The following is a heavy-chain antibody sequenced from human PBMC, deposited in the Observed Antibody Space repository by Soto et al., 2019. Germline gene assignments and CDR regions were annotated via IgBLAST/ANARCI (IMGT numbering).Heavy chain of an antibody. CDR3: ARAPQIVAMGRPFDY. V-gene: IGHV4-34*01. Sequence: SETRSLTCAVYGGSFSGYSWNWIRQPPGKGLEWIGEINHSGSTNYNPSLKSRVTISLDTSKNQFSLRLTSLTAADTAVYFCARAPQIVAMGRPFDYWGQGILVTVSS. D-gene: IGHD5-12*01. CDR1: GGSFSGYS. CDR2: INHSGST. J-gene: IGHJ4*01.